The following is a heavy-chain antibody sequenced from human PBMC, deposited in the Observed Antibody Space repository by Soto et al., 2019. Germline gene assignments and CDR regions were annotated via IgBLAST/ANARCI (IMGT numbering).Heavy chain of an antibody. V-gene: IGHV3-30*03. CDR1: GFTFSSYG. CDR3: ARRGWDAFDI. J-gene: IGHJ3*02. CDR2: ISYDGSNK. Sequence: QVQLVESGGGVVQPGRSLRLSCAASGFTFSSYGMHWVRQAPGKGLEWVAVISYDGSNKYYADSVKGRFTISRDNSKTTLYLQMSSLRAEDTAVYYCARRGWDAFDIWGQGTMVTVSS.